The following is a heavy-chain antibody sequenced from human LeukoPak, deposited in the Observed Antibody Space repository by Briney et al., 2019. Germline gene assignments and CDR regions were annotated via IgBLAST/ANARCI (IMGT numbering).Heavy chain of an antibody. D-gene: IGHD4-23*01. Sequence: ASVKVSCKASGGTFSSYAISWVRQAPGHGLELVGAITPIFGTPNYVEKFQGRVTISADESTSTAYMELSSLTSEDTAVYYCTRSTKMVSRTFDYWGQGTLVTVSS. CDR3: TRSTKMVSRTFDY. J-gene: IGHJ4*02. CDR2: ITPIFGTP. CDR1: GGTFSSYA. V-gene: IGHV1-69*01.